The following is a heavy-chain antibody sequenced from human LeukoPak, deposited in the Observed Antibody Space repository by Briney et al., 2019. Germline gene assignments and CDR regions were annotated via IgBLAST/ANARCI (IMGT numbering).Heavy chain of an antibody. CDR3: ARGGFRGYSGYDLVY. CDR2: IYHGGST. D-gene: IGHD5-12*01. Sequence: SETLSLTCTVSGYSIRSDYYWGWIRQPPGKGLEWIGSIYHGGSTFYNPSLKSRVTISVDTSKNQFSLKLSSVTAADTAVYYCARGGFRGYSGYDLVYWGQGTLVTVSS. V-gene: IGHV4-38-2*02. CDR1: GYSIRSDYY. J-gene: IGHJ4*02.